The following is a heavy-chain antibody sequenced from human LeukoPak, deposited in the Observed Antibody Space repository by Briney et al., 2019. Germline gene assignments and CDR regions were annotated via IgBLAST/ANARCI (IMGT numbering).Heavy chain of an antibody. CDR3: APRGGNLLNLVDY. J-gene: IGHJ4*02. D-gene: IGHD3-16*01. CDR2: ISGSGGST. Sequence: GGSLRLSCVASGFIVSSNYLSWVRQAPGKGLEWVSAISGSGGSTYYADSVKGRFTISRDNSKNTLYLQMNSLRAEDTAVYYCAPRGGNLLNLVDYWGQGTLVTVSS. V-gene: IGHV3-23*01. CDR1: GFIVSSNY.